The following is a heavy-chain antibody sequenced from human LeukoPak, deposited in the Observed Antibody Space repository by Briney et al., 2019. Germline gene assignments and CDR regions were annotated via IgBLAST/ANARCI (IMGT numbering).Heavy chain of an antibody. J-gene: IGHJ6*02. V-gene: IGHV3-30-3*01. CDR1: GFTFSSYA. CDR3: ARKGNSAYGMDV. D-gene: IGHD1-7*01. CDR2: ISYDGSNK. Sequence: PGGSLRLSCAASGFTFSSYAMHWVRQAPGKGLEWVAVISYDGSNKYYADSVKGRFTISRDNSKNTLYLQMNSLRAEDAAVYYCARKGNSAYGMDVWGQGTTVTVSS.